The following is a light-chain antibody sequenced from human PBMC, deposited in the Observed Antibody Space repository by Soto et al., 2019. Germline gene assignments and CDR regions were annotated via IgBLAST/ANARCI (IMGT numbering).Light chain of an antibody. J-gene: IGLJ3*02. CDR3: QSYDSSLSGFWV. V-gene: IGLV1-40*01. CDR2: GNS. Sequence: QSVLTQPPSVSGAPGQRVTIACTGSNSNIGAGYDVHWYQQLPGTAPKLLIYGNSNRPSGVPDRFSGSKSGTSASLAITGLQAEDEADFYCQSYDSSLSGFWVFGGGTKVTVL. CDR1: NSNIGAGYD.